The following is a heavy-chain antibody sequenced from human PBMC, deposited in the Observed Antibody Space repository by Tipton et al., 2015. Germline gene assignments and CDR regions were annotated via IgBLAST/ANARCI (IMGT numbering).Heavy chain of an antibody. J-gene: IGHJ6*02. Sequence: TLSLTCSVSGGSVGSSSYYWSWIRQPPGKGLEYIGYIFYTGSTNYNPSLKSRVAISLDTSKNQFSLKLNSVTAADTAVYYCARDSELIRDYYYYAMDVWGQGTTVTVSS. CDR3: ARDSELIRDYYYYAMDV. CDR1: GGSVGSSSYY. CDR2: IFYTGST. D-gene: IGHD1-26*01. V-gene: IGHV4-61*01.